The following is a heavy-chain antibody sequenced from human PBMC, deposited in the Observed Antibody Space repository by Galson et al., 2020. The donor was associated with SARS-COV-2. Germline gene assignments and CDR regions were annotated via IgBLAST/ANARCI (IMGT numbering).Heavy chain of an antibody. J-gene: IGHJ4*02. CDR1: GDSVSSYY. V-gene: IGHV4-59*02. Sequence: SETLSLTCTVSGDSVSSYYWSWIRQPPGKGLEWIGDIHNSASTNYNPSLRSRVTISVDTSKNQFSLSLSSVTAADTALYYCARAETGYYFDSWGQGTLVTVSS. CDR3: ARAETGYYFDS. CDR2: IHNSAST. D-gene: IGHD3-9*01.